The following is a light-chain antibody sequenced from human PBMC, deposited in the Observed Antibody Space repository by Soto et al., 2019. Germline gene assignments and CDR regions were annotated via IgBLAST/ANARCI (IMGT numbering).Light chain of an antibody. CDR3: QHRSNWPWT. J-gene: IGKJ1*01. V-gene: IGKV3-11*01. Sequence: EIVLTQSPDTLSLSPGERATLSCRASQSISSYLGWYQQKPGQAPSLLIYDASNRATGIPARFSGSGSGADFTLTISSLEPEDFAVYYCQHRSNWPWTFGQGTKVEIK. CDR1: QSISSY. CDR2: DAS.